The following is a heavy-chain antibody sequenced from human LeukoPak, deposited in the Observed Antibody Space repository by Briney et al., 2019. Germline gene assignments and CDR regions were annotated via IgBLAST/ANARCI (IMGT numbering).Heavy chain of an antibody. CDR2: IIPIFGTA. J-gene: IGHJ6*03. D-gene: IGHD3-10*01. V-gene: IGHV1-69*05. Sequence: SVKVSCKASGGTFSSYAIIWVRQAPGQGLEWMGGIIPIFGTASYAQKFQGRVTMTRDTSTSTVYMELSSLRSEDTAVYYCARDRLWFGDGNTYYYYYMDVWGKGTTVTISS. CDR3: ARDRLWFGDGNTYYYYYMDV. CDR1: GGTFSSYA.